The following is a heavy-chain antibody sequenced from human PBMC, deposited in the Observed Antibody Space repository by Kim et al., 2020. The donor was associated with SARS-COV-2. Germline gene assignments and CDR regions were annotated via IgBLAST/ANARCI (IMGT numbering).Heavy chain of an antibody. V-gene: IGHV3-21*01. J-gene: IGHJ5*02. D-gene: IGHD3-10*01. CDR3: ARDRLVRGVPLQSWFEP. CDR2: ISSSSSYI. Sequence: GGSLRLSCAASGFTFSSYSMNWVRQAPGKGLEWVSSISSSSSYIYYADSVKGRFTISRDNAKTSLYLQMNSLRAEDTAVYYCARDRLVRGVPLQSWFEPWGQGTLVAVSS. CDR1: GFTFSSYS.